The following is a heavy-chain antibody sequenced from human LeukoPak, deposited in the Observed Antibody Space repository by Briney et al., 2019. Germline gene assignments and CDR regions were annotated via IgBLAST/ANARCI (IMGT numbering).Heavy chain of an antibody. CDR1: GGSISSGGYY. J-gene: IGHJ3*02. CDR2: IYYSGSI. CDR3: ARAYYYDSSGYTSSHFDI. V-gene: IGHV4-31*03. D-gene: IGHD3-22*01. Sequence: SQTLSLTCTVSGGSISSGGYYWSWIRQHPGKGLEWIGNIYYSGSIYYNPSLKSRLTISVDTSRNQFSLKLSSVTAADTAVYYCARAYYYDSSGYTSSHFDIWGQGTMVTVSS.